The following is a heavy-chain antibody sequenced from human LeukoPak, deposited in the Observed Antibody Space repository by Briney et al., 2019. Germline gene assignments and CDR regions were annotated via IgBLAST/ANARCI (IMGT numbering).Heavy chain of an antibody. CDR3: AKAKYSSSYRYFDY. J-gene: IGHJ4*02. V-gene: IGHV3-23*01. CDR1: GFAFSSYA. CDR2: ISGSGGST. D-gene: IGHD6-13*01. Sequence: GGSLRLSCAASGFAFSSYAMSWVRQAPGKGLEWVSAISGSGGSTYYADSVKGRFTISRDNSKNTLYPQMNSLRAEDTAVYYCAKAKYSSSYRYFDYCGQGTLVTVSS.